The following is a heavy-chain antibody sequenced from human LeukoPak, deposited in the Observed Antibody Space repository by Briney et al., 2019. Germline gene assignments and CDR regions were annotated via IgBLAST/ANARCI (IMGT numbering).Heavy chain of an antibody. CDR2: INPNSGGR. D-gene: IGHD2-15*01. CDR3: ASRFCGGGTCYSGLAY. J-gene: IGHJ4*02. CDR1: GNTLTCYY. Sequence: ASVKVSCKASGNTLTCYYIHWVRQAPGQGLEWMGWINPNSGGRNYAQKFQGRVTMTRDTSISSIYMELSRLRSDDTAVYYCASRFCGGGTCYSGLAYWGQGTLVTVSS. V-gene: IGHV1-2*02.